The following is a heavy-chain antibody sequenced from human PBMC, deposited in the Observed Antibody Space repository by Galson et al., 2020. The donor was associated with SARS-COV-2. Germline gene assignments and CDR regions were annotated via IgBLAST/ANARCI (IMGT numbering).Heavy chain of an antibody. CDR1: GDSISSGGYY. V-gene: IGHV4-30-4*01. D-gene: IGHD3-10*01. CDR2: IYYTGTT. CDR3: ARDSRDGSGLFDY. J-gene: IGHJ4*02. Sequence: SETLSLTCTVSGDSISSGGYYWSWIRQPPGKGLEWIGYIYYTGTTYHSPSLESRLTMSVDTSKNQFSLRLASVTAADTAVYFCARDSRDGSGLFDYLGQGTLVTVSS.